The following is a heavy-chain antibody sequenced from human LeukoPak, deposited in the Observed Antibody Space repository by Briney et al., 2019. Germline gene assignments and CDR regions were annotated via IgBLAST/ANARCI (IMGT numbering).Heavy chain of an antibody. CDR1: GYTFTSYY. CDR2: INPSGGST. V-gene: IGHV1-46*01. Sequence: EASVKVSCKASGYTFTSYYMHWVRQAPGQGLEWMGIINPSGGSTSYAQKFQGRVTMPRDTSTSTVYMELSSLRSEDTAVYYCAGSMVRGAYGMDVWGQGTTVTVSS. CDR3: AGSMVRGAYGMDV. D-gene: IGHD3-10*01. J-gene: IGHJ6*02.